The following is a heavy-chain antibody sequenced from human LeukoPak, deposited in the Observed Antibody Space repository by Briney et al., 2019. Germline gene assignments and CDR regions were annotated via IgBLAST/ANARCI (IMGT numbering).Heavy chain of an antibody. V-gene: IGHV4-59*08. J-gene: IGHJ4*02. CDR2: ISHSGST. CDR1: GGSISRYY. D-gene: IGHD5-18*01. CDR3: ARHGQERAMVNPLYYFDY. Sequence: SETLSLTCTVSGGSISRYYWSWIRQPPGKGVEWIGYISHSGSTNYKPSLKSRVTISVDTSKNQFSLKLTSVTAADAAVYYCARHGQERAMVNPLYYFDYWGKGTLVTVSS.